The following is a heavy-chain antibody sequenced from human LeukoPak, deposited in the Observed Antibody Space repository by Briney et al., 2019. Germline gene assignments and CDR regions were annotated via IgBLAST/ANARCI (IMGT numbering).Heavy chain of an antibody. CDR3: ARDFHPRITMIGYPGAFDI. CDR1: GFTFNIYW. J-gene: IGHJ3*02. D-gene: IGHD3-22*01. V-gene: IGHV3-7*03. CDR2: TKQDGSET. Sequence: GGSLRLSCAASGFTFNIYWMICVRQAPGKGLEWVANTKQDGSETYSVDSVKGRFTISRDNAKNSLYLQMRSLRSEDTAVYYCARDFHPRITMIGYPGAFDIWGQGTMVTVSS.